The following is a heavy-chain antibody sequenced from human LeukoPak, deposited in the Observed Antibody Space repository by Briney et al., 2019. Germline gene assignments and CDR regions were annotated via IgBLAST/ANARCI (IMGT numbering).Heavy chain of an antibody. D-gene: IGHD5-24*01. V-gene: IGHV3-21*01. Sequence: GGSLRLSCAASGFTFSSSWMNWVRQAPGKGLEWVSSISSSSSYIYYADSVKGRFTISRDNAKNSLYLQMNSLRAEDTAVYYCASRRRDGYNYDYWGQGTLVTVSS. CDR2: ISSSSSYI. J-gene: IGHJ4*02. CDR1: GFTFSSSW. CDR3: ASRRRDGYNYDY.